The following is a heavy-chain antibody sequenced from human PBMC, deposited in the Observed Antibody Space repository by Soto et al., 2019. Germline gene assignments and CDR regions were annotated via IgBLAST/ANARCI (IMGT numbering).Heavy chain of an antibody. D-gene: IGHD2-15*01. CDR3: ATSWSSSAYCSGGGCYSY. J-gene: IGHJ4*02. V-gene: IGHV1-69*01. CDR1: GGTFSSYA. Sequence: QVQLVQSGAEVKKPGSSVKVSCKASGGTFSSYAISWVRQAPGQGLEWMGGIIPIFGTANYAQKCQGRVTITADESTSTAYMELSSLRSEDTAVYYCATSWSSSAYCSGGGCYSYWGQGTLVTVSS. CDR2: IIPIFGTA.